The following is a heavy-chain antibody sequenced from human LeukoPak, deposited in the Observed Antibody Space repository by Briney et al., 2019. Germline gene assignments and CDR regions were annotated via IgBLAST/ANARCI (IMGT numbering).Heavy chain of an antibody. V-gene: IGHV1-69*02. J-gene: IGHJ3*02. D-gene: IGHD3-10*01. Sequence: SVKVSCKASGGTFSSYTISWVRQAPGQGLEWMGRNIPILGIANYAQKFQGRVTITADKSTSTAYMELSSLRSEDTAVYYCASAVIKAEAFDIWGQGTMVTVSS. CDR1: GGTFSSYT. CDR3: ASAVIKAEAFDI. CDR2: NIPILGIA.